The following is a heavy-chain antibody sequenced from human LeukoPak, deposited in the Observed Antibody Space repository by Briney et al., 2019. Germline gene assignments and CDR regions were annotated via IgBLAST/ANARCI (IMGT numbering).Heavy chain of an antibody. CDR2: MNPNSGNT. J-gene: IGHJ5*02. CDR3: ARTTQWELLNWFDP. Sequence: ASVKVSCKASGYTFTSYDINWVRQATGQGLEWMGWMNPNSGNTGYAQKFQGRVTMTRNTSTSTAYMELRSLRSDDTAVYYCARTTQWELLNWFDPWGQGTLVTVSS. CDR1: GYTFTSYD. D-gene: IGHD1-26*01. V-gene: IGHV1-8*01.